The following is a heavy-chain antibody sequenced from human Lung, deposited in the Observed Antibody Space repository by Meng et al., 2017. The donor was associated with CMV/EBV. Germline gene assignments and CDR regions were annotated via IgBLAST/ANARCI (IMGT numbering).Heavy chain of an antibody. CDR2: INPKSGGT. CDR1: GYTFIDYY. V-gene: IGHV1-2*02. CDR3: TSAPGDY. J-gene: IGHJ4*03. D-gene: IGHD1-14*01. Sequence: QVRLVQSGAEVKKPGASVKVSCKASGYTFIDYYMHWVRQAPGQGXEWVGWINPKSGGTHYAQSFQGRVTITRDTSINTVYVEISSLKSDDTAVYYCTSAPGDYWGQGTLVTVSS.